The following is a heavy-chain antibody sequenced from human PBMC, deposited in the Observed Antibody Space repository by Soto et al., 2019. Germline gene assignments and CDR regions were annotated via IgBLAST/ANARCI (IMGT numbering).Heavy chain of an antibody. J-gene: IGHJ4*02. CDR1: GGTFSSYT. V-gene: IGHV1-69*02. D-gene: IGHD6-13*01. CDR2: IIPILGIA. CDR3: ARGLAAAGTDY. Sequence: QVQLVQSGAAVKKPGSSVKVSCKASGGTFSSYTISWVRQAPGQGLEWMGRIIPILGIANYAQKFQGRVTITADKSTSTAYMELSSLRSEDTAVYYCARGLAAAGTDYWGQGTLVTVSS.